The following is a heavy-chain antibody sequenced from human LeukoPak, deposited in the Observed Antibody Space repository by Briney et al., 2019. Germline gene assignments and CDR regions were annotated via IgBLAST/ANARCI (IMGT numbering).Heavy chain of an antibody. CDR3: AKCDYGSRYYYTDG. CDR1: GFTFRSYA. V-gene: IGHV3-23*01. Sequence: GGSLRLSCAASGFTFRSYAMSWVRQAPGKGLEWVSAISGSGGSTYYADSVKGRFTISRDNSKNTLYLQMNSLRGEDTAVYYCAKCDYGSRYYYTDGWGKGTTVTVSS. D-gene: IGHD3-10*01. CDR2: ISGSGGST. J-gene: IGHJ6*03.